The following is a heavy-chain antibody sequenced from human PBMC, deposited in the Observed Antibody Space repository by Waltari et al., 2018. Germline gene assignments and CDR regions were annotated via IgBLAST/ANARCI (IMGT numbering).Heavy chain of an antibody. CDR1: GGSISSGGYS. V-gene: IGHV4-30-2*01. D-gene: IGHD2-2*01. Sequence: QLQLQESGSGLVKPSQTLSLTCAVSGGSISSGGYSWSWIRQPPGKGLEWIGYIYHSGSTYYNPSLKSRVTISVDRSKNQFSLKLSSVTAADTAVYYCARAGYCSSTSCYENWFDPWGQGTLVTVSS. CDR2: IYHSGST. J-gene: IGHJ5*02. CDR3: ARAGYCSSTSCYENWFDP.